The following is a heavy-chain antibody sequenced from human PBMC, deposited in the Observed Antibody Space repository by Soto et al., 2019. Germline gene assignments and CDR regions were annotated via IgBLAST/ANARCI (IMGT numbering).Heavy chain of an antibody. CDR2: INHSGST. V-gene: IGHV4-34*01. J-gene: IGHJ4*02. D-gene: IGHD2-15*01. CDR3: ARGPGYCSGGSCYPYYFDY. CDR1: GGSFSGYY. Sequence: SETLSLTCAVYGGSFSGYYWSWIRQPPGKGLEWIGEINHSGSTNYNPSLKSRVTISVDTSKNQFSLKLSSVTAADTAVYYCARGPGYCSGGSCYPYYFDYWGQGTLVTVSS.